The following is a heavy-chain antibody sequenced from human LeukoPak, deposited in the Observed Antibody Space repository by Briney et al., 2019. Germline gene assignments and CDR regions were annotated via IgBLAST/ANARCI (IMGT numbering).Heavy chain of an antibody. CDR2: ISGSGGST. Sequence: GGSLRLSCAASGFTFSSYAMSWVRQAPGKGLEWVSAISGSGGSTYYADSVKGRFTISRDNSKNMLYLQMNSLRAEDTAVYYCAKDYAGITMIVVDIWYFDYWGQGTPVTVSS. CDR3: AKDYAGITMIVVDIWYFDY. J-gene: IGHJ4*02. CDR1: GFTFSSYA. V-gene: IGHV3-23*01. D-gene: IGHD3-22*01.